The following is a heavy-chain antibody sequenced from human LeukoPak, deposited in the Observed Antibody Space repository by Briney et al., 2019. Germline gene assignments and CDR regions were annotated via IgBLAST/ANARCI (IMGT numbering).Heavy chain of an antibody. D-gene: IGHD3-22*01. V-gene: IGHV3-23*01. CDR1: GFTFSSYA. Sequence: GGSLRLSCAASGFTFSSYAMSWVRQAPGKGLEWVSAISGSGGSTYYADSVKGRFTISRDNSKNTLYLQMNSLRAEDTAVYYCARATSDSSGYLYYYYYMDVWGKGTTVTISS. CDR3: ARATSDSSGYLYYYYYMDV. CDR2: ISGSGGST. J-gene: IGHJ6*03.